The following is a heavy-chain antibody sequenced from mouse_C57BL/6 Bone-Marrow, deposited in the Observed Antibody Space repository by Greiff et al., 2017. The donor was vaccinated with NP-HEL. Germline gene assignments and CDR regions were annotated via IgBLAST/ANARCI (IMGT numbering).Heavy chain of an antibody. CDR3: TTFGYQFAY. CDR1: GFTIKDDY. Sequence: VQLQQSGAELVRPGASVKLSCTASGFTIKDDYMHWVKQRPEQGLEWIGWIDPENGDTEYASKFQGKATITADKSSNTAYLQLSSLTSADTAVDYCTTFGYQFAYWGRGTVVTVSA. J-gene: IGHJ3*01. V-gene: IGHV14-4*01. CDR2: IDPENGDT. D-gene: IGHD2-2*01.